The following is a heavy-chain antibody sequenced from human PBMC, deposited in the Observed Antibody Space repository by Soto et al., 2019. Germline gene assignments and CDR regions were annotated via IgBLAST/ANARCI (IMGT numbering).Heavy chain of an antibody. V-gene: IGHV1-3*01. Sequence: ASVKVSCKASGYTFTSYAMHWVRQAPGQRLEWMGWINAGNGNTKYSQKFQGRVTITRDTSASTAYMELSSLRSEDTAVYYCARPCRSCSGGSCTHDAFDILGKGTMVTGS. CDR2: INAGNGNT. CDR3: ARPCRSCSGGSCTHDAFDI. D-gene: IGHD2-15*01. J-gene: IGHJ3*02. CDR1: GYTFTSYA.